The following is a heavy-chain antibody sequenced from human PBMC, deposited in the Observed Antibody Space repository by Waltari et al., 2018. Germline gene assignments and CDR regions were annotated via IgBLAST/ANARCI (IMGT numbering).Heavy chain of an antibody. D-gene: IGHD1-26*01. V-gene: IGHV1-69*12. CDR1: GGTFSSYA. CDR2: IIPSFGP. Sequence: QVQLVQSGAEVKKPGSSVKVSCKASGGTFSSYAISWVRQAPGQGLEWMGGIIPSFGPNYAQKFQGRVTITADESTSTAYMELSSLRSEDTAVYYCAGGDYSGTYYSYYYYMDVWGKGTTVTISS. CDR3: AGGDYSGTYYSYYYYMDV. J-gene: IGHJ6*03.